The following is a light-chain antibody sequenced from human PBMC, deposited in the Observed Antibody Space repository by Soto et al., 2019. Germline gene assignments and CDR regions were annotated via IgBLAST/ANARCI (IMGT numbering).Light chain of an antibody. CDR3: QSYDSSLSALYV. Sequence: QSVLTQPPSVSGAPGQRVTISCNGSSSNIGAGYEVHWYQQLPGTAPKLLIYGNNNRPSGVPDRFSSSKSGTSASLAITGLQAEDEADYYCQSYDSSLSALYVFGTGTKLTVL. V-gene: IGLV1-40*01. CDR2: GNN. J-gene: IGLJ1*01. CDR1: SSNIGAGYE.